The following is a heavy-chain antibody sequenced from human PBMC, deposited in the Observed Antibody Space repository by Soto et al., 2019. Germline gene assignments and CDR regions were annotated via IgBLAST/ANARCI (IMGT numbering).Heavy chain of an antibody. CDR3: SRKVDTAMYYSYYCCSMDV. CDR1: GGTFSSYA. J-gene: IGHJ6*02. Sequence: QVQLVQSGAEVKKPGSSVKVSCKASGGTFSSYAISWERQAPGQGLEWMGGIIPIFGTANYAQKFQGRVTVTADESTITTYMELSSLRSEDKAVYYCSRKVDTAMYYSYYCCSMDVWGQGTTVTVSS. V-gene: IGHV1-69*12. CDR2: IIPIFGTA. D-gene: IGHD5-18*01.